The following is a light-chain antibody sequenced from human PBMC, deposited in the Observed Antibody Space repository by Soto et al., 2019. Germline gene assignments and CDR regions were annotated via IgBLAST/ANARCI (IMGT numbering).Light chain of an antibody. CDR1: SSSIGAGYD. CDR3: QSDDSRLSAYV. Sequence: QSVLTQPPSVSGAPGQRVTISCTGSSSSIGAGYDVHWYHQLPGSAPIPLVSGNNNRPSGVPDRFSASKSSTSASLAITGLQTEDEAQYYCQSDDSRLSAYVFGTGTKLTVL. V-gene: IGLV1-40*01. CDR2: GNN. J-gene: IGLJ1*01.